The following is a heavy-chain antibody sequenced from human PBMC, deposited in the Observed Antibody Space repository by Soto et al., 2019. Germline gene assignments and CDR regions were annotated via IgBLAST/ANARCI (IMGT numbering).Heavy chain of an antibody. J-gene: IGHJ3*02. CDR1: GFTFSGYS. D-gene: IGHD2-15*01. CDR2: ISSGSRTI. CDR3: ARVACSGGSCYWIFGAFDI. Sequence: EVQLVESGGGLVQPGGSLRLSCAACGFTFSGYSMNWVRQAPGKGPVWVSYISSGSRTIYYADSVKGRFTIFRDNAKNSLYLQMNSLRDEDTAVYYCARVACSGGSCYWIFGAFDIWGQGTMVTVSS. V-gene: IGHV3-48*02.